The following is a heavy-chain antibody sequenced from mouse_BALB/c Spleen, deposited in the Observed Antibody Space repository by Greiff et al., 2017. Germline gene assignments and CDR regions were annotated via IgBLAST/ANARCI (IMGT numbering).Heavy chain of an antibody. V-gene: IGHV3-2*02. CDR3: ARGVGNYLFDY. Sequence: EVQLVESGPGLVKPSQSLSLTCTVTGYSITSDYAWNWIRQFPGNKLEWMGYISYSGSTSYNPSLKSRISITRDTSKNQFFLQLNSVTTEDTATYYCARGVGNYLFDYWGQGTTLTVSS. CDR1: GYSITSDYA. J-gene: IGHJ2*01. CDR2: ISYSGST. D-gene: IGHD2-1*01.